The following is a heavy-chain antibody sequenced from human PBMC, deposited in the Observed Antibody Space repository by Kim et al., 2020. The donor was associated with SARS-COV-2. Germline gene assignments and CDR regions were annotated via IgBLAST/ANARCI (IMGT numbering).Heavy chain of an antibody. V-gene: IGHV3-30*04. Sequence: GGSLRLSCAASGFTFSSYPMLWVRQVPGKGLEWVAVISYDGCHHYYADSVKGRFTFSRDNSKNTLYLQMNSLRPEDTAVYYCARAALMGPTYWFDPWGRGTQVTVSS. CDR1: GFTFSSYP. D-gene: IGHD1-26*01. J-gene: IGHJ5*02. CDR3: ARAALMGPTYWFDP. CDR2: ISYDGCHH.